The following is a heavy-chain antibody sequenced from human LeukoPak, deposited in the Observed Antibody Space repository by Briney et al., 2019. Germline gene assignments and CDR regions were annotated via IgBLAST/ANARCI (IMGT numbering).Heavy chain of an antibody. CDR1: GFTFTGYY. CDR3: ARSTRYFGSAMYYFDD. J-gene: IGHJ4*02. D-gene: IGHD3-10*01. V-gene: IGHV3-64*01. Sequence: GGSLRLSCAASGFTFTGYYLHWVRQTPGRRLEYISTITDSGSSTYHTNSVRGRFTISRDNSKNTLYLQMGSLRTEDTAVYYCARSTRYFGSAMYYFDDWGQGTLVTVSS. CDR2: ITDSGSST.